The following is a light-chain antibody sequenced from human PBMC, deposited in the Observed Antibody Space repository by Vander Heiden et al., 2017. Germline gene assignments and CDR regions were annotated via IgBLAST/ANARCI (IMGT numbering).Light chain of an antibody. CDR1: QSVSSN. V-gene: IGKV3-15*01. CDR3: QQYNNWLPIT. CDR2: GAS. Sequence: EIVMTQSPATLSVSPGERAHLSCRASQSVSSNLAWYQQKPGQAPRLLIYGASTRATGIPARFSGSGSGTEFTLTISSLQSEDFAVYYCQQYNNWLPITFGQGTRLEIK. J-gene: IGKJ5*01.